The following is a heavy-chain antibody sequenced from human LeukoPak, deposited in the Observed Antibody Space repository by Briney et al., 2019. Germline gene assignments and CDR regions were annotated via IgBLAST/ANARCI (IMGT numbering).Heavy chain of an antibody. CDR2: INPSGGST. J-gene: IGHJ6*03. CDR3: ARDPTYYDFWSGNYYYYMDV. CDR1: GYTFTSYY. Sequence: ASVKVSCKASGYTFTSYYMHWVRQAPGQGLEWMGIINPSGGSTSYAQKFQGRVTMTRDTSTSTVYMELSSLRSEDTAVYYCARDPTYYDFWSGNYYYYMDVWGKGTTVTVSS. D-gene: IGHD3-3*01. V-gene: IGHV1-46*01.